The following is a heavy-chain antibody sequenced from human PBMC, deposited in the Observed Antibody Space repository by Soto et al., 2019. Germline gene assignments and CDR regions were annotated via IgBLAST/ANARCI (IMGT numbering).Heavy chain of an antibody. J-gene: IGHJ4*02. CDR1: GGSFSGYY. V-gene: IGHV4-34*01. CDR3: AEEAGGSGT. D-gene: IGHD3-10*01. CDR2: INHSGST. Sequence: QVQLQQWGAGLLKPSETLSLTCAVYGGSFSGYYWTWIRQPPGMGLEWIGAINHSGSTNYNPSLKSLVTISVDTSKNQFSLKLSSVTAADTAVYYCAEEAGGSGTWVQGNLVTVSS.